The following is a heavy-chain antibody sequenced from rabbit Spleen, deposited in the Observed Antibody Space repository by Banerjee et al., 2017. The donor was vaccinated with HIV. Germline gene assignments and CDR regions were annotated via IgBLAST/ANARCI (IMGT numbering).Heavy chain of an antibody. J-gene: IGHJ3*01. V-gene: IGHV1S45*01. D-gene: IGHD6-1*01. CDR3: ARDRNGDDYAMIFHL. Sequence: QEQLEESGGDLVKPGGSLTLTCTASGFSFSGSHWPCWVRQAPGKGLEWIACISGSSGSTYYASWVNGRFTISKTSSTTVTLQLTSLTAADTATYFCARDRNGDDYAMIFHLWGQGTLVTVS. CDR2: ISGSSGST. CDR1: GFSFSGSHW.